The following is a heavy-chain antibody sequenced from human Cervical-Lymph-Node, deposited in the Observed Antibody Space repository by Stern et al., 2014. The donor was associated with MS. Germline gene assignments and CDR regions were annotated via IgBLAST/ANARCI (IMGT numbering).Heavy chain of an antibody. CDR3: ARDNGGWSVDS. CDR1: GYTFTSNK. J-gene: IGHJ4*02. CDR2: INPGGGST. Sequence: QVQLEQSGAEVKKPWASVKVSCKAFGYTFTSNKMHWVRQAPGQGLEWMGIINPGGGSTRYAQKLQGRVTMTRDTSTSTVYMELTSLRSEDTAVYSGARDNGGWSVDSWGQGTLVIVSS. V-gene: IGHV1-46*01. D-gene: IGHD6-19*01.